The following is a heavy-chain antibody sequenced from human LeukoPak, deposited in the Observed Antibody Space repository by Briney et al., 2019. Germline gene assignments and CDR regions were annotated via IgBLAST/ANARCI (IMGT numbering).Heavy chain of an antibody. CDR2: IYYSGST. J-gene: IGHJ5*02. V-gene: IGHV4-39*01. CDR3: ASNGGVTTVRGVIGFDP. Sequence: PSETLSLTCTVSGGSISSSSYYWDWIRQPPGKGLEWIGSIYYSGSTYYNPSLKSRVTISVDTSKNQFSLKLSSVTAADTAVYYCASNGGVTTVRGVIGFDPWGQGTLVTVSS. CDR1: GGSISSSSYY. D-gene: IGHD3-10*01.